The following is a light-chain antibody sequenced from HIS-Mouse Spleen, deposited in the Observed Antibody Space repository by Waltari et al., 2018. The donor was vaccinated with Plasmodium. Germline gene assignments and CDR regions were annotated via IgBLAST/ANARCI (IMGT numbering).Light chain of an antibody. CDR1: SSDVGSYNL. Sequence: QSALTQPASVSGSPGPSITISCPGTSSDVGSYNLVSWSQQHPGKAPKLMIYEGSKRPSGVSNRFSGSKSGNTASLTISGLQAEDEADYYCCSYAGSSTFVFGGGTKLTVL. CDR2: EGS. CDR3: CSYAGSSTFV. J-gene: IGLJ3*02. V-gene: IGLV2-23*03.